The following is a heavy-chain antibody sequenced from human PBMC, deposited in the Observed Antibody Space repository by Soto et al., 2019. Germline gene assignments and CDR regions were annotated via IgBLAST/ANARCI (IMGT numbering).Heavy chain of an antibody. CDR3: ARIPSFIQLWFRGWFDP. Sequence: ASVKVSCKASGYTFTGYYMHWVRQAPGQGLEWMGWISAYNGNTNYAQKLQGRVTMTTDTSTSTAYMELRSLRSDDTAVYYCARIPSFIQLWFRGWFDPWGQGTLVTVSS. D-gene: IGHD5-18*01. CDR1: GYTFTGYY. V-gene: IGHV1-18*04. CDR2: ISAYNGNT. J-gene: IGHJ5*02.